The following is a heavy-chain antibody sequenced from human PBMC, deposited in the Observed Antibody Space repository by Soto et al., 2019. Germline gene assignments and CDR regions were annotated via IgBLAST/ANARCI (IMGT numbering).Heavy chain of an antibody. CDR1: GINITGHY. J-gene: IGHJ1*01. D-gene: IGHD6-19*01. V-gene: IGHV3-53*01. CDR2: FYDSRST. Sequence: EVQLVESGGGLVQPGESLRLSCEVSGINITGHYMGWARQAPGKGLEWISIFYDSRSTYYAASVKGRFTISSGTPKNALHLQMNSLKVGDTARYYCVRVGPGAVAGTPHHWGQGTPVTVSS. CDR3: VRVGPGAVAGTPHH.